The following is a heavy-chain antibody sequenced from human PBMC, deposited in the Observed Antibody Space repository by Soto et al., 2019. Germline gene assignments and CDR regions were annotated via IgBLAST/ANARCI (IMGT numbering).Heavy chain of an antibody. CDR1: GFTFSSFV. CDR2: IGGTSGST. J-gene: IGHJ2*01. V-gene: IGHV3-23*01. D-gene: IGHD3-16*01. CDR3: AQMLGDGYFVL. Sequence: EVQLLESGGGLVQPGGSLRLSCAASGFTFSSFVMGWVRRAPGKGLEWVSAIGGTSGSTYYADSVKGRFTMSRDNSTTEVSVQMSSLRADDTAVYYGAQMLGDGYFVLWVRGTLVTVSS.